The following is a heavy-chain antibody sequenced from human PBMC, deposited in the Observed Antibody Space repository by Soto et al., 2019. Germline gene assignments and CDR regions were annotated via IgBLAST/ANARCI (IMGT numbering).Heavy chain of an antibody. CDR2: ISSTTNYI. CDR3: ARESEDLTSNFDY. CDR1: GFTFTRYS. Sequence: GGSLRLSCAASGFTFTRYSMNWVRQAPGKGLEWVSSISSTTNYIYYGDSMKGRFTISRDNAKNSLYLEMNSLRAEDTAVYYCARESEDLTSNFDYWCQGPLVTVSS. V-gene: IGHV3-21*06. J-gene: IGHJ4*02.